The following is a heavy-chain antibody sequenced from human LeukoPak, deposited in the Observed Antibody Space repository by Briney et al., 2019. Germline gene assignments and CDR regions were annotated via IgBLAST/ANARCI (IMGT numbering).Heavy chain of an antibody. V-gene: IGHV4-59*01. Sequence: KPSETLSLTCTVSGGSISSYYWSWIRQPPGKGLEWIGYIYYSGSTNYNPSLKSRVTISVDTSKNQFSLKLSSVTAADTAVYYCARAVYCSGGSCPDYWGQGTLVTVSS. D-gene: IGHD2-15*01. CDR2: IYYSGST. CDR1: GGSISSYY. CDR3: ARAVYCSGGSCPDY. J-gene: IGHJ4*02.